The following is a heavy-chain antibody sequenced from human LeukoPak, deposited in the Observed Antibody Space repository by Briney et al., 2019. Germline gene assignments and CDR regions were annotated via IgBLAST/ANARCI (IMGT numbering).Heavy chain of an antibody. CDR1: GDSVSNNIAT. V-gene: IGHV6-1*01. J-gene: IGHJ3*01. CDR2: TYYRSRWGN. Sequence: SQTLSLTRAISGDSVSNNIATWNWVRQSPSRGLEWLGRTYYRSRWGNDYAISVKSRITINPDTSRNQFSLQLNSVTPEDTAVYYCVRDSDDYYWALDFWGQGTMVTVSS. D-gene: IGHD3-10*01. CDR3: VRDSDDYYWALDF.